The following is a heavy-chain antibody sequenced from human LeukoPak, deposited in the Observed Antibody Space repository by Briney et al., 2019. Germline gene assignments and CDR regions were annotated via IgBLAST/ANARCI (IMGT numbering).Heavy chain of an antibody. D-gene: IGHD6-13*01. J-gene: IGHJ3*02. V-gene: IGHV1-8*01. CDR2: MNPNSGNA. CDR1: GYTFTSYD. CDR3: AGTYSSAGDAFDI. Sequence: ASVKVSCKASGYTFTSYDINWVRQATGQGLEWMGWMNPNSGNAGYAQQFQGRVTMTRNTSISTAYMELSSLRSEDTAVYYCAGTYSSAGDAFDIWGQGTMVTVSS.